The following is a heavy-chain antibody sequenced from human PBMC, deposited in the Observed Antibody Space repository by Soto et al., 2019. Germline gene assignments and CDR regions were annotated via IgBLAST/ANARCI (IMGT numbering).Heavy chain of an antibody. V-gene: IGHV4-34*01. CDR1: GGSFSGYY. CDR3: ASTEPQIAAAGRY. D-gene: IGHD6-13*01. J-gene: IGHJ4*02. Sequence: QVQLQQWGAGLLKPSETLSLTCAVYGGSFSGYYWSWIRQPPGKGLEWIGEINHSGSTNYNPSLKSRVTISVDTSKNQFSLKLSSVIAADTAVYYCASTEPQIAAAGRYWGQGTLVTVSS. CDR2: INHSGST.